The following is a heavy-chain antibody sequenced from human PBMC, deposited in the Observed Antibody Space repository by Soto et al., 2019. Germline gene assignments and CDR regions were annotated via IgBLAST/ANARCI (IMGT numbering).Heavy chain of an antibody. V-gene: IGHV4-59*02. Sequence: PSETLSLTCSFSGDSVTSHYLTWIRQSPEKGLEWIGYMHYTGFSHYNPSLKSRLTISVDRSKNQFTLQLSSVTAEDTAVYYCARGIAAAGTFNFQHWGQGTLVTVSS. CDR1: GDSVTSHY. D-gene: IGHD6-13*01. CDR3: ARGIAAAGTFNFQH. CDR2: MHYTGFS. J-gene: IGHJ1*01.